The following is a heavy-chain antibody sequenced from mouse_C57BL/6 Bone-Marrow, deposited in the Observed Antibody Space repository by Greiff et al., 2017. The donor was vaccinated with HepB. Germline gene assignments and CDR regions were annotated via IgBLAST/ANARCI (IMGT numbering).Heavy chain of an antibody. CDR2: IYPGSGNT. CDR1: GYTFTDYY. Sequence: VQGVESGAELVRPGASVKLSCKASGYTFTDYYINWVKQRPGQGLEWIARIYPGSGNTYYNEKFKGKATLTAEKSSSTAYMQLSSLTSEDSAVYFCAGGYYWFAYWGQGTLVTVSA. CDR3: AGGYYWFAY. V-gene: IGHV1-76*01. J-gene: IGHJ3*01. D-gene: IGHD3-1*01.